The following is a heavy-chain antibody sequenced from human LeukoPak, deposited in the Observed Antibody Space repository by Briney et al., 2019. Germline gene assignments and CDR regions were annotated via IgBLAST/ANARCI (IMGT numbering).Heavy chain of an antibody. CDR2: IYHSGST. Sequence: SETLSLTCAVSGYSISSGYYWGWIRQPPGKGLEWIGSIYHSGSTYYNPSLKSRVTISVDTSKNQFSLKLSSVTAADTAVYYCARGRGVGNFGYRSSTSCQTPLIADYWGQGTLVTVSS. D-gene: IGHD2-2*01. CDR3: ARGRGVGNFGYRSSTSCQTPLIADY. CDR1: GYSISSGYY. V-gene: IGHV4-38-2*01. J-gene: IGHJ4*02.